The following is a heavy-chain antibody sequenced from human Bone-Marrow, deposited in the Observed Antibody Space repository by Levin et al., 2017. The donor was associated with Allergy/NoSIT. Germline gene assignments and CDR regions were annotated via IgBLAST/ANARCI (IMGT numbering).Heavy chain of an antibody. CDR2: IIPIFGTA. D-gene: IGHD3-22*01. CDR3: AREGGYYDSSGTGYFDL. CDR1: GGTFSSYA. Sequence: GGSLRLSCKASGGTFSSYAISWVRQAPGQGLEWMGGIIPIFGTANYAQKFQGRVTITADESTSTAYMELSSLRSEDTAVYYCAREGGYYDSSGTGYFDLWGRGTLVTVSS. J-gene: IGHJ2*01. V-gene: IGHV1-69*01.